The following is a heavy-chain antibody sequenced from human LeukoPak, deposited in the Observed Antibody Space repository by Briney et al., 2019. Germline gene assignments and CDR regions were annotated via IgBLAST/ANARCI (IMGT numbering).Heavy chain of an antibody. CDR2: INDYTGNT. D-gene: IGHD3-22*01. J-gene: IGHJ6*02. V-gene: IGHV4-34*01. CDR3: ARGRIAKIVVVHSFHYGMDV. Sequence: SETLSLTCDVFGGSFTDYFWTWIRQSPGQGLEWIGEINDYTGNTNYNPSLNSRVSISLEKSKNQFSLEMRSVTAADTAVYYCARGRIAKIVVVHSFHYGMDVWGQGTTVTVSS. CDR1: GGSFTDYF.